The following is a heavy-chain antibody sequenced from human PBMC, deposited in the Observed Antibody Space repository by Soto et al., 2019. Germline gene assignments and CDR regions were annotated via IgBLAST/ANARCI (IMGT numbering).Heavy chain of an antibody. J-gene: IGHJ4*02. CDR2: MNPNSGNT. D-gene: IGHD2-15*01. Sequence: ASVKVSCKASGYTFTSYDINWVRQAAGQGLEWMGWMNPNSGNTGYTQKFQGRVTMTRNTSISTAYMELSSLRSEDTAVYYCARSSDIGGSGFDYWGQGPLVTVSS. V-gene: IGHV1-8*01. CDR3: ARSSDIGGSGFDY. CDR1: GYTFTSYD.